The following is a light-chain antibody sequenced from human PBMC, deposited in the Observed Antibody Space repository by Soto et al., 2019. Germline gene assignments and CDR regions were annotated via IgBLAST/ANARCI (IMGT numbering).Light chain of an antibody. Sequence: ATQMTQSPSSLSASVGDRVTVTCRPSQDIRNSLSWYQQKPGRAPKLLVYGASSSQSGVPSRFSGRASGTYFTLTISSLQPEDSATYYCLQDHDSPWTFGQGTKVDIK. J-gene: IGKJ1*01. CDR2: GAS. V-gene: IGKV1-6*02. CDR1: QDIRNS. CDR3: LQDHDSPWT.